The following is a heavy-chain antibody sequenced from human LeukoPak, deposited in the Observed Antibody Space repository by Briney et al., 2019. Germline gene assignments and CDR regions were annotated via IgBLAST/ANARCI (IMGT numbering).Heavy chain of an antibody. CDR2: INPNSGGT. Sequence: HRASVKVSCKASGGTFSSYAISWVRQAPGQGLEWMGRINPNSGGTNYAQKFQGRVTMTRDTSISTAYMELSRLRSDDTAVYYCARGGARNTKLDYWGQGTLVTVSS. J-gene: IGHJ4*02. V-gene: IGHV1-2*06. CDR1: GGTFSSYA. CDR3: ARGGARNTKLDY. D-gene: IGHD1-26*01.